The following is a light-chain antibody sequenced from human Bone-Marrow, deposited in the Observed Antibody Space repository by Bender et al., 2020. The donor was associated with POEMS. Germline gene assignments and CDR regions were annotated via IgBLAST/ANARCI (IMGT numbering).Light chain of an antibody. CDR3: SSYAENNIVI. CDR1: SSNIGAHA. Sequence: QSVLTQPPSASGTPGQRVTISCSGGSSNIGAHAVNWYQQHPGKAPRLMIYEVTKRPSGVPDRFSGSKSGNTASLTVSGLQAEDEADYYCSSYAENNIVIFGGGTKLTVL. J-gene: IGLJ2*01. CDR2: EVT. V-gene: IGLV2-8*01.